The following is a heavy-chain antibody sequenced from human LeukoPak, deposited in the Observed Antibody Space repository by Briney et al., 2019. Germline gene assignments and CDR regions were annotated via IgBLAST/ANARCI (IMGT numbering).Heavy chain of an antibody. J-gene: IGHJ5*02. Sequence: ASVKVSCKASGYTSTSYDINWVRQATGQGLEWMGWMNPNSGNTGYAQKFQGRVTMTRNTSISTAYMELSSLRSEDTAVYYCARFYSAYDSSGYWFDPWGQGTLVTVSS. CDR3: ARFYSAYDSSGYWFDP. D-gene: IGHD3-22*01. CDR2: MNPNSGNT. V-gene: IGHV1-8*01. CDR1: GYTSTSYD.